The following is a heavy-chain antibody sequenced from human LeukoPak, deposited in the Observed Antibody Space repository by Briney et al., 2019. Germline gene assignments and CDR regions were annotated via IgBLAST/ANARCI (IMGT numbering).Heavy chain of an antibody. D-gene: IGHD2-2*03. CDR2: ISSSSSYI. J-gene: IGHJ4*02. CDR3: ARDMDFSDLFDY. Sequence: PGGSLRLSCAASGFTSSSYSMNWVRQAPGKGLEWVSSISSSSSYIYYADSVKGRFTISRDNAKNSLYLQMNSLRAEDTAVYYCARDMDFSDLFDYWGQGTLVTVSS. V-gene: IGHV3-21*01. CDR1: GFTSSSYS.